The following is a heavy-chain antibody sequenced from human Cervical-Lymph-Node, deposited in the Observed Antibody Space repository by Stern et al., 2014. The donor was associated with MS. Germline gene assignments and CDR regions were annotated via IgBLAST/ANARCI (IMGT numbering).Heavy chain of an antibody. J-gene: IGHJ5*02. CDR2: IYHSGST. CDR3: ARKSHSNWFDP. V-gene: IGHV4-4*02. Sequence: QVQLQESGPGLVKPSGTLSLTCAVSGDSISSTNWWTWVRQPPGKELEWIGEIYHSGSTNYSPPLKSRVTISLDKSKNQISLGVISVTAADTAVYYCARKSHSNWFDPWGQGTLVTVSS. CDR1: GDSISSTNW.